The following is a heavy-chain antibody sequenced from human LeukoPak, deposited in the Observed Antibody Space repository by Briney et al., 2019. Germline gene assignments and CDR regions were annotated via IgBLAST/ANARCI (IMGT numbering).Heavy chain of an antibody. D-gene: IGHD2-2*02. V-gene: IGHV4-38-2*02. J-gene: IGHJ3*02. CDR2: VYHSGDT. CDR1: GYSITSGYY. CDR3: ARHSRRCSSTTCYTGAFDI. Sequence: PSETLSLTCTISGYSITSGYYWGWLRQPPGKGLECIGSVYHSGDTYYNPSLKSRVTISVDTSENQFSLKLPSVTAADTALYFCARHSRRCSSTTCYTGAFDIWGPGTVVTVSS.